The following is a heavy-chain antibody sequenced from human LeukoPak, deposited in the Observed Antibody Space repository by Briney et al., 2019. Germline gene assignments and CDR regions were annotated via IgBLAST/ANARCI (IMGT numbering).Heavy chain of an antibody. CDR1: GFTFSSYW. CDR3: AALPYYYDSSGHFHTVFDY. J-gene: IGHJ4*02. CDR2: IKQDGSEK. Sequence: GRSLRLSCAASGFTFSSYWMSWVRQAPGKGLEWVANIKQDGSEKYYVDSVKGRFTISRDNAKNSLYLQMNSLRAEDTAVYYCAALPYYYDSSGHFHTVFDYWGQGTLVTVSS. D-gene: IGHD3-22*01. V-gene: IGHV3-7*01.